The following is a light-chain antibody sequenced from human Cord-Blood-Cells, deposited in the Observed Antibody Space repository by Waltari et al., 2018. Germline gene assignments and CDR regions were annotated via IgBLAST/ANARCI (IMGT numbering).Light chain of an antibody. J-gene: IGLJ1*01. Sequence: QSALPQPASVSGSPGQSITISCTGTSRAVGGYNYVSWYQQHPGKAPKLMIYDVSNRPSGVSNRFSGSKSGNTASLTISGLQAEDEADYYCSSYTSSSTYVFGTGTKVTVL. CDR1: SRAVGGYNY. CDR3: SSYTSSSTYV. CDR2: DVS. V-gene: IGLV2-14*03.